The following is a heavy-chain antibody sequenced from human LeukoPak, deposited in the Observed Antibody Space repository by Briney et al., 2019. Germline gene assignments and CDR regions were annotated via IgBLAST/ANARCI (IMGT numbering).Heavy chain of an antibody. Sequence: PGGSLRLSCAASGFPFTRYWMSWVRQAPGKGLEWVANIKPDESEKHYVDSVKGRLTISRDNAKNSLYLQMNGLRAEDTAVYYCARLAAGSDYFDSWGQGTLVTVSS. V-gene: IGHV3-7*04. CDR3: ARLAAGSDYFDS. J-gene: IGHJ4*02. CDR1: GFPFTRYW. D-gene: IGHD6-13*01. CDR2: IKPDESEK.